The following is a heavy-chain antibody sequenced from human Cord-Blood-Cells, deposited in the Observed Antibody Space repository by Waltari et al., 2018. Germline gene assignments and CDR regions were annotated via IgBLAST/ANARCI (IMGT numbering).Heavy chain of an antibody. J-gene: IGHJ2*01. CDR2: IIPIFGTA. V-gene: IGHV1-69*01. CDR1: GGTFSSSA. D-gene: IGHD6-19*01. Sequence: QVQLVQSGAEVKKPGSSVKVSCKASGGTFSSSAISWVRQAPGQGLEWMGGIIPIFGTANYAQKCQGRVTITADESTSTDYMELSSLRSEDTAVYYCARSAGDWYFDLWGRGTLVTVSS. CDR3: ARSAGDWYFDL.